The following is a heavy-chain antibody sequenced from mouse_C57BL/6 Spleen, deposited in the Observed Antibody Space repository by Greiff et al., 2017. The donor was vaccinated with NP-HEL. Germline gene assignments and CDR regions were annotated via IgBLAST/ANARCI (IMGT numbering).Heavy chain of an antibody. J-gene: IGHJ1*03. CDR1: GYTFTDYY. CDR3: ARPITTVVEGYFDV. D-gene: IGHD1-1*01. V-gene: IGHV1-19*01. CDR2: INPYNGGT. Sequence: VQLQQSGPVLVKPGASVKMSCKASGYTFTDYYMNWVKQSHGKSLEWIGVINPYNGGTSYNQKFKGKATLTVDKSSSTAYMELNSLTSEDSAVYYCARPITTVVEGYFDVWGTGTTVTVSS.